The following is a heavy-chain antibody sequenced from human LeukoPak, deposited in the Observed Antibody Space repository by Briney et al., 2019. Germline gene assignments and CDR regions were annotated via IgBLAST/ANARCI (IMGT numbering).Heavy chain of an antibody. CDR1: GYTFTSYA. Sequence: ASVKVSCKASGYTFTSYAMHWVRQAPGQRLEWMGWINGDNGNTKYSQKFQGRVTITRDTSAYTAYMELRSLSSADTAVYFCARAPYDILTGYSLNWFDPWGQGTLVTVSS. J-gene: IGHJ5*02. CDR2: INGDNGNT. D-gene: IGHD3-9*01. CDR3: ARAPYDILTGYSLNWFDP. V-gene: IGHV1-3*01.